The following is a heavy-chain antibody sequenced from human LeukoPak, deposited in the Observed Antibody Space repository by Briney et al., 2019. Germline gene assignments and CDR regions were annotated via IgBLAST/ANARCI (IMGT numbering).Heavy chain of an antibody. V-gene: IGHV4-59*08. CDR3: ARHTDGSAYYFYGMNV. D-gene: IGHD5-24*01. CDR2: MYNSGST. Sequence: PSETPSLTCTVSGGSISSYYWSWIRQPPGKGLEWIGYMYNSGSTSYNPSLKSRVTISVDTSKNQFSLRLSSVTAAGTAVYYCARHTDGSAYYFYGMNVWGQGTTVTVSS. J-gene: IGHJ6*02. CDR1: GGSISSYY.